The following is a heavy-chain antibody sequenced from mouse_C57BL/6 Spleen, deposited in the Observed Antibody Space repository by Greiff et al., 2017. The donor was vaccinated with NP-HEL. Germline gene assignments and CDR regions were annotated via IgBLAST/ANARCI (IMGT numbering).Heavy chain of an antibody. D-gene: IGHD1-1*01. J-gene: IGHJ1*03. V-gene: IGHV1-7*01. CDR1: GYTFTSYW. CDR2: INPSSGYT. CDR3: ASTSTTVVAPDWYFDV. Sequence: VQLQQSGAELAKPGASVKLSCKASGYTFTSYWMHWVKQRPGQGLEWIGYINPSSGYTKYNQKFKDKATLTADKSSSTAYMQLSSLTYEDSAVYYCASTSTTVVAPDWYFDVWGTGTTVTVSS.